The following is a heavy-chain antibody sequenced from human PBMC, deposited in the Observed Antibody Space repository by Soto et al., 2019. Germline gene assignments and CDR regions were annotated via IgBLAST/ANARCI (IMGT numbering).Heavy chain of an antibody. CDR1: GVTFSGDA. CDR2: IIPIFGTA. J-gene: IGHJ5*02. Sequence: GASVKVACKAAGVTFSGDASGWGRQAPGQGLEWMGGIIPIFGTANYAQKFQGRVKITADESTSTAYMELSSLRSEDTAVYYCARIRGGCSSPSCLYANWFDPWGQRPLVTVSS. V-gene: IGHV1-69*13. D-gene: IGHD2-2*01. CDR3: ARIRGGCSSPSCLYANWFDP.